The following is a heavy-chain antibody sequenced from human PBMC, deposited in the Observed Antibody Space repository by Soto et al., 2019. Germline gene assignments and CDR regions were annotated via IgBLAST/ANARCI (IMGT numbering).Heavy chain of an antibody. Sequence: GGSLRLSCAASGFTLGSHSMNWVRQAPGKGLEWVSSISHSSGYIYYADSMKGRFTISRDNAKNSLYLQMNSLRAEDTAVYYCARSIAAAVGRVRFDPWGQGTLVTVSS. J-gene: IGHJ5*02. CDR3: ARSIAAAVGRVRFDP. V-gene: IGHV3-21*01. D-gene: IGHD6-13*01. CDR1: GFTLGSHS. CDR2: ISHSSGYI.